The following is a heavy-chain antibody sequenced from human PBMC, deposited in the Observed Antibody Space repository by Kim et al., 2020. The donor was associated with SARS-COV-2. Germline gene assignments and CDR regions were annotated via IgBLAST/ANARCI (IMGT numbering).Heavy chain of an antibody. CDR2: ISTSNGHT. Sequence: ASVKVSCKASGYTFTTYAISWVRQAPGQGLEWMGWISTSNGHTNYAHNLQGSVTMTTDTSTATVYMELRSLRSDDTAMFYCARFCGGHCYEAFDIWGQGTMATVSS. CDR3: ARFCGGHCYEAFDI. D-gene: IGHD2-21*02. CDR1: GYTFTTYA. V-gene: IGHV1-18*01. J-gene: IGHJ3*02.